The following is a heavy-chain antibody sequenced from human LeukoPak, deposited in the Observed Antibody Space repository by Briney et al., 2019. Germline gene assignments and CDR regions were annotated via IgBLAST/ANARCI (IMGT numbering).Heavy chain of an antibody. D-gene: IGHD6-13*01. Sequence: GRSLRLSCAASGFTFSSYGMRWVRQAPGKGLEWVAVIWYDGSNKYYADSVKGRFTISRDNSKNTLYLQMNSLRAEDTAVYYCARDSHSWGRAYYFDYWGEGTLVVVSS. J-gene: IGHJ4*01. V-gene: IGHV3-33*01. CDR1: GFTFSSYG. CDR3: ARDSHSWGRAYYFDY. CDR2: IWYDGSNK.